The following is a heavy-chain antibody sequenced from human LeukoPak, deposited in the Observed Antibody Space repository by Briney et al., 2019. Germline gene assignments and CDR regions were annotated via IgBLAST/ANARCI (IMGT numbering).Heavy chain of an antibody. J-gene: IGHJ4*02. V-gene: IGHV3-23*01. CDR3: AHGWVTAITDN. CDR1: GFTFSSYA. D-gene: IGHD2-21*02. Sequence: GGSLRLSCAASGFTFSSYAMSWVRQSPGKGLEWVSAISGSGSSTYYADSVKGRFTISRDNSTNTLYLQMNSLRAEYMAVYFCAHGWVTAITDNWGEGPLVPISS. CDR2: ISGSGSST.